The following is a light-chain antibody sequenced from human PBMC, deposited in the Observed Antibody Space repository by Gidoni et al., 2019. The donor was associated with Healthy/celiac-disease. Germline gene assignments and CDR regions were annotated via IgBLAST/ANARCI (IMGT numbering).Light chain of an antibody. Sequence: DIQMTQSPSSLSASVGDRVTITCRASQGISNYLAWYQQKPGKVPKLLIYAASTLQSGVPSRFSGSGSGTDFTLTISSLQPGDVATYYCQKYNSAPRTFXXXTKVEIK. CDR1: QGISNY. CDR2: AAS. CDR3: QKYNSAPRT. J-gene: IGKJ1*01. V-gene: IGKV1-27*01.